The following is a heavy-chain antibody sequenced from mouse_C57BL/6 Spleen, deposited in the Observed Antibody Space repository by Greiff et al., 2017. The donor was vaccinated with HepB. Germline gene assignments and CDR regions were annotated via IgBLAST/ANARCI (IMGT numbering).Heavy chain of an antibody. V-gene: IGHV1-59*01. D-gene: IGHD2-2*01. J-gene: IGHJ3*01. Sequence: QVQLQQPGAELVRPGTSVKLSCKASGYTFTSYWMHWVKQRPGQGLEWIGVIDPSDSYTNYNQQFKGKATLTVDTSSSTAYMQLSSLTSEDSAVYYCARGEGYTSFAYWGQGTLVTVSA. CDR3: ARGEGYTSFAY. CDR1: GYTFTSYW. CDR2: IDPSDSYT.